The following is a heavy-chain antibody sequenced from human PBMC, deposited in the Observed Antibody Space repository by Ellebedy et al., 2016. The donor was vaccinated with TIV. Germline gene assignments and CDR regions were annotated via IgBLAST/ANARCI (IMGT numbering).Heavy chain of an antibody. D-gene: IGHD1-1*01. V-gene: IGHV3-30*03. J-gene: IGHJ2*01. CDR3: ARELGHDNWYFDL. CDR2: VAADGGAK. Sequence: GESLKISCAASAYTFIIHGMHWVCQAPGKGLAWVAVVAADGGAKFYADSVKGQFTISRDNAKETVDLQLNGLTNDDTAMYYCARELGHDNWYFDLWGRGILVTVSS. CDR1: AYTFIIHG.